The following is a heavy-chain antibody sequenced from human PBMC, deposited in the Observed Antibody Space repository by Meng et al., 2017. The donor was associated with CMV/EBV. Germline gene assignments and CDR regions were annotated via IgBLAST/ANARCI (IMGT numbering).Heavy chain of an antibody. CDR3: AREGIVGFI. D-gene: IGHD1-26*01. V-gene: IGHV4-38-2*02. Sequence: SELSLTCTVSGYSISSGYYWGWIRQPPGKGLEWIGSIYHSGSTYYNPSLKSRVTISVDTSKNQFSLKLSSVTAADTAVYYCAREGIVGFIWGQGTMVTVSS. CDR1: GYSISSGYY. J-gene: IGHJ3*02. CDR2: IYHSGST.